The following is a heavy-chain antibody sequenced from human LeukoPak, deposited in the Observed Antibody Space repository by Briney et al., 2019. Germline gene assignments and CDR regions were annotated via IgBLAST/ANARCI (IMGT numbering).Heavy chain of an antibody. J-gene: IGHJ5*02. CDR2: ISYDGSNK. Sequence: GSLRLSCAASGFTFSSYAMHWVRQAPGKGLEWVAVISYDGSNKYYADSVKGRFTISRDNSKNTLYLQMNSLRAEDTAVYYCARDRIAAAGTGHNWFDPWGQGTLVTVSS. D-gene: IGHD6-13*01. V-gene: IGHV3-30*04. CDR1: GFTFSSYA. CDR3: ARDRIAAAGTGHNWFDP.